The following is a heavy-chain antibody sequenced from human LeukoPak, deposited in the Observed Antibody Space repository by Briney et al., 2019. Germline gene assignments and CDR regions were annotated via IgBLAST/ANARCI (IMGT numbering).Heavy chain of an antibody. D-gene: IGHD1-7*01. CDR3: ARERRRTKLELPY. V-gene: IGHV1-2*02. CDR1: GYTFTGYY. CDR2: INPNSGGT. J-gene: IGHJ4*02. Sequence: ASVKVSCKASGYTFTGYYMHWVRQAPGQGLKWMGWINPNSGGTNYAQKFQGRVTMTRDTSISTAYMELSRLRSDDTAVYYCARERRRTKLELPYWGQGTLVTVSS.